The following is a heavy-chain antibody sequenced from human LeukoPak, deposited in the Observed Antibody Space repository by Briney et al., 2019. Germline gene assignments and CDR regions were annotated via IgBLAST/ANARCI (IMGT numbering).Heavy chain of an antibody. CDR3: ARAAAPYYYDSSGHNWFDP. V-gene: IGHV3-23*01. D-gene: IGHD3-22*01. J-gene: IGHJ5*02. CDR1: GFTFSRHA. Sequence: GGSLRLSCAASGFTFSRHAMSWVRQAPGKGLEWVSAIRSSGGTTYYADSVKGRFTISRDNSKNTLYLQMNSLRAEDTAVYYCARAAAPYYYDSSGHNWFDPWGQGTLVTVSS. CDR2: IRSSGGTT.